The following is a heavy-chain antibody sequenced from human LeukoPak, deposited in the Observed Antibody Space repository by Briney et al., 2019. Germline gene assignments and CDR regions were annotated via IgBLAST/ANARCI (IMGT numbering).Heavy chain of an antibody. J-gene: IGHJ4*02. CDR2: ISGGGGST. V-gene: IGHV3-23*01. Sequence: GGSLRLSCAASGFTLSSYAMSWVRQSPGKGLEWVSVISGGGGSTYYADSVKGRFTISRDNSKNTLYLQMNSLRADDTAVYYCAKFYDISTGYSDYWGQGTLVTVSS. CDR3: AKFYDISTGYSDY. CDR1: GFTLSSYA. D-gene: IGHD3-9*01.